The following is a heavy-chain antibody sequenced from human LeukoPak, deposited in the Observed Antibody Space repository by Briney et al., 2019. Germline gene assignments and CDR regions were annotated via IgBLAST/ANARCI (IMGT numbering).Heavy chain of an antibody. CDR1: GVSINTCCYY. Sequence: SETLSLTCDVSGVSINTCCYYWTWIRQPPGKGLEWIGYKYYSGSTRYNSSLRSRLTISLDSSKNQFSLRLTSVTAADTAVYYCARGRSYGFDFGSWGPGTLVIVSS. V-gene: IGHV4-61*01. CDR2: KYYSGST. J-gene: IGHJ4*02. D-gene: IGHD5-18*01. CDR3: ARGRSYGFDFGS.